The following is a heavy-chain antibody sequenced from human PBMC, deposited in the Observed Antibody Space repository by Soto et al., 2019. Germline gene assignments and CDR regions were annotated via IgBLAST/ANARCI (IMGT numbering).Heavy chain of an antibody. CDR3: ARGGLLAHIDY. V-gene: IGHV4-30-4*01. D-gene: IGHD3-10*01. Sequence: PSETLSLTCTVSGGSISSGDYYWSWIRQPPGKGLEWIGYIYYSGSTYYNPSLKSRVTISVDTSKNQFSLKLSSVTAADTAVYYCARGGLLAHIDYWGQGALVTVSS. J-gene: IGHJ4*02. CDR2: IYYSGST. CDR1: GGSISSGDYY.